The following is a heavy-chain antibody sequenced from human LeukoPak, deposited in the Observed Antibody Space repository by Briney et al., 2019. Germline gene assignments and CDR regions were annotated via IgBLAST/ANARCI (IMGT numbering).Heavy chain of an antibody. CDR1: GFTVSSSY. V-gene: IGHV3-66*01. D-gene: IGHD6-13*01. J-gene: IGHJ4*02. CDR3: ARDLEAANTYYFDY. CDR2: ISSAGTT. Sequence: GRSLRLSCAASGFTVSSSYMSWVRQAPGKGLEWVSIISSAGTTYYADSVKGRFTISRDNSKNTVYLQVNSLRDEDTAVYYCARDLEAANTYYFDYWGQGTMVTVSS.